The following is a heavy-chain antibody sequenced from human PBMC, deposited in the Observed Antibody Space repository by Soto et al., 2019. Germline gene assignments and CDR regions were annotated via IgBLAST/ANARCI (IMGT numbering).Heavy chain of an antibody. D-gene: IGHD2-2*01. J-gene: IGHJ4*02. CDR2: IYYSGST. CDR3: ARSSTSANYFDY. Sequence: QVQLQESGPGLVKPSQTLSLTCTVSGGSISSGGYYWSWIRQHPGKGLEWIGYIYYSGSTYYNPPLKSRVTISVDTSKNLFSLKLSSVTAADTAVYYCARSSTSANYFDYWGQGTLVTVSS. CDR1: GGSISSGGYY. V-gene: IGHV4-31*03.